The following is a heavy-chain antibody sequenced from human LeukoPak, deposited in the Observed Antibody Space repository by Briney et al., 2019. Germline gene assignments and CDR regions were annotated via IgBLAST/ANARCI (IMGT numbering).Heavy chain of an antibody. D-gene: IGHD5-24*01. V-gene: IGHV1-69*13. J-gene: IGHJ6*02. Sequence: ASVKVSCKASGGTFSSYAISWVRQAPGQGLEWMGGIIPIFGTANYAQKFQGRVTITADGSTSTAYMELSSLRSEDTAVYYCARDSKMEAAYYYYGMDVWGQGTTVTVSS. CDR2: IIPIFGTA. CDR1: GGTFSSYA. CDR3: ARDSKMEAAYYYYGMDV.